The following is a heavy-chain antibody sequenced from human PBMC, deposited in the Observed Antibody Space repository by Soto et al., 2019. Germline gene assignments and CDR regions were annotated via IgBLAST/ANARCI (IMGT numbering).Heavy chain of an antibody. V-gene: IGHV4-30-2*01. J-gene: IGHJ5*02. D-gene: IGHD4-17*01. CDR1: GGPGSGGGDS. Sequence: ALSLPCAVSGGPGSGGGDSWSWIRQPPGKGLGGVGYIYHSGSTYYNPSLKSRVTISVDRSKNQFSLKLSSVTAADTAVYYCARTKNYGAQEGWFDPWGQGTLVT. CDR3: ARTKNYGAQEGWFDP. CDR2: IYHSGST.